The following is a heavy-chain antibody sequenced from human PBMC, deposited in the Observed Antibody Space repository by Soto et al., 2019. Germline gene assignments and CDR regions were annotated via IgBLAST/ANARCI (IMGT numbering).Heavy chain of an antibody. Sequence: SETLSLTFTVSGGSISSYYWSWIRQPPAKGLEWIGYIYYSGSTNYNPSLKSRVTISVDTSKNQFSLKLSSVTAADTAVYYCARAALEGYVQHWGQGTLVTVS. CDR3: ARAALEGYVQH. D-gene: IGHD3-3*02. V-gene: IGHV4-59*01. CDR1: GGSISSYY. J-gene: IGHJ1*01. CDR2: IYYSGST.